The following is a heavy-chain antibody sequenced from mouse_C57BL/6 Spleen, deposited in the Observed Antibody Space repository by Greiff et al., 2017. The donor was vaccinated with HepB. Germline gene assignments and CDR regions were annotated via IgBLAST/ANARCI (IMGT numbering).Heavy chain of an antibody. J-gene: IGHJ1*03. CDR1: GYTFTEYT. V-gene: IGHV1-62-2*01. Sequence: VQLQESGAELVKPGASVKLSCKASGYTFTEYTIHWVKQRSGHGLEWIGCFYPGSGSIKYNENFKDKATLTAVKSSSTVYMKLSRLTSEDSAVYFCARHETGYALYFDVWGTGTTVTVSA. CDR2: FYPGSGSI. CDR3: ARHETGYALYFDV. D-gene: IGHD2-2*01.